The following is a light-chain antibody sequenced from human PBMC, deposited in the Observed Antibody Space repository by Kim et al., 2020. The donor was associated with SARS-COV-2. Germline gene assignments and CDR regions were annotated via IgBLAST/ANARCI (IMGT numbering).Light chain of an antibody. CDR3: SSCTTNSLV. V-gene: IGLV2-14*03. J-gene: IGLJ2*01. Sequence: QSVVTQPASVSGSPGQSITISCTGPSSDVGDYNCVSWYQQHPGQAPKLMISAVTNRPSGVSDRFSASKSGNTASLTISGLQADDEAEYYCSSCTTNSLVFGGGTQLTVL. CDR2: AVT. CDR1: SSDVGDYNC.